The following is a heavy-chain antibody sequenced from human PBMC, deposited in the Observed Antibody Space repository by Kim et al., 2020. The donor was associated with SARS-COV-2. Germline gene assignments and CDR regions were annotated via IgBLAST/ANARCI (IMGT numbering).Heavy chain of an antibody. V-gene: IGHV4-59*01. Sequence: SETLSLTCTVSGGSISSYYWSWIRQPPGKGLEWIGYIYYSGSTNYNPSLKSRVTISVDTSKNQFSLKLSSVTAADTAVYYCARVKVRESNFAVIAAYYFDSWGQGTLVTVSS. CDR1: GGSISSYY. CDR3: ARVKVRESNFAVIAAYYFDS. CDR2: IYYSGST. J-gene: IGHJ4*02. D-gene: IGHD3-10*01.